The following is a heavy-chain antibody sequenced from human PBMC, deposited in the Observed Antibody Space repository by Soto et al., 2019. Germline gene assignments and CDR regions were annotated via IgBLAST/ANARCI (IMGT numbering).Heavy chain of an antibody. D-gene: IGHD4-17*01. V-gene: IGHV3-30*18. CDR2: ISYDGSNK. J-gene: IGHJ4*02. Sequence: QVQLVESGGGVVQPGRSLRLSCAASGFTFSSYGMHWVRQAPGKGLEWVAVISYDGSNKYYADSVKGRFTISRDNSKNTLYLQMNSLRAEDTAVYYCAKDEGYGDYPSSGVNYFDYWGQVTLVTVSS. CDR3: AKDEGYGDYPSSGVNYFDY. CDR1: GFTFSSYG.